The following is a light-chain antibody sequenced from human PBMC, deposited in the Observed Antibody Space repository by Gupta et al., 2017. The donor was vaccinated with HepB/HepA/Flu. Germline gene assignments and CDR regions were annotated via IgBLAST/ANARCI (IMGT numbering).Light chain of an antibody. V-gene: IGKV3-11*01. CDR2: DAS. CDR3: QQRSNSWFT. Sequence: EIVLTQSPATLSLSPGERATLSCRASQSVSSYLAWYQQKPGQAPRLLIYDASNRATGIPARFSGSGSGTDFTLTISSLEPEDFAVYYCQQRSNSWFTFGHGTKVDIK. J-gene: IGKJ3*01. CDR1: QSVSSY.